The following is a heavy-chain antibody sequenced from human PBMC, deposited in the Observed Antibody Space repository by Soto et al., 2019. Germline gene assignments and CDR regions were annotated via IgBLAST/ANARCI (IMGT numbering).Heavy chain of an antibody. J-gene: IGHJ4*02. V-gene: IGHV3-30*03. CDR3: VSDRGYGHASVTYS. CDR1: GFTFTSYG. Sequence: QAHLVESGGGVVQPGRSLRLSCAASGFTFTSYGMHWVRQAPGTRLEWVAVISYDGGLQHYADSVKGRFTISRDNSKNMVLLQMNCLRAEDTAVYYCVSDRGYGHASVTYSWGQGTLVSVSS. D-gene: IGHD5-18*01. CDR2: ISYDGGLQ.